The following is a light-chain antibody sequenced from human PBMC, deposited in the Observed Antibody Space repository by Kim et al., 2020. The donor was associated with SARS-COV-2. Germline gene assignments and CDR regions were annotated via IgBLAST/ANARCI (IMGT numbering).Light chain of an antibody. Sequence: EVVLTQSPATLSLSPGESATLSCRASQSITTELAWYQQKPGQPPRLLIYGASNRASGIPDRFSASGSGTEFALTISRLQPDDSAVYFCQQRSAWSITFGQGTRLEIK. CDR2: GAS. J-gene: IGKJ5*01. CDR3: QQRSAWSIT. V-gene: IGKV3-11*01. CDR1: QSITTE.